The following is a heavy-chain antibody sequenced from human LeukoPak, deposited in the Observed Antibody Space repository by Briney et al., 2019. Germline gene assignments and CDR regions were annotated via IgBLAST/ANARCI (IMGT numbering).Heavy chain of an antibody. J-gene: IGHJ4*02. D-gene: IGHD3-22*01. Sequence: GGSLRLSCAASGFTFDDSSMHWVRQAPGKGLEWISGISGNSVTRVYADSVRGRLTISRDNAKNSLYLQMNSLRPEDTALYYCARAYYYESRSYHSPFDNWGQGTLVTVSS. CDR3: ARAYYYESRSYHSPFDN. CDR1: GFTFDDSS. V-gene: IGHV3-9*01. CDR2: ISGNSVTR.